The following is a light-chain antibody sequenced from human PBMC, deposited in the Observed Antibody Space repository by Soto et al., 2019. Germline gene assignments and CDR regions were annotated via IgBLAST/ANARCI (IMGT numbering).Light chain of an antibody. V-gene: IGKV1-17*02. J-gene: IGKJ2*01. CDR1: QDIRND. CDR3: LQHKTFPFT. CDR2: AVS. Sequence: IQMTQSPSSLSASVGDRVTITCRASQDIRNDLGWFQQRPGKAPQRLIYAVSTLQSGVPSRFGGSGAGTEFTLTINNLQPEDFATYYCLQHKTFPFTFGQGTKVDSK.